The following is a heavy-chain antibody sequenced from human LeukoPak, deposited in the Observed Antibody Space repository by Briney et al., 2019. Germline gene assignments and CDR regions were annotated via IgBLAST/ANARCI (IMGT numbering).Heavy chain of an antibody. Sequence: SETLSLTCTVSGGSISSYYWSWIRQPPGKGLEWIGYIYYSGSTNYKSSLKSRVTISVDTSKNQFSLKLSSVTAADTAVYYCATSPGGVNNWFDPWGQGTLVTVCS. CDR2: IYYSGST. J-gene: IGHJ5*02. CDR1: GGSISSYY. D-gene: IGHD2-8*01. CDR3: ATSPGGVNNWFDP. V-gene: IGHV4-59*12.